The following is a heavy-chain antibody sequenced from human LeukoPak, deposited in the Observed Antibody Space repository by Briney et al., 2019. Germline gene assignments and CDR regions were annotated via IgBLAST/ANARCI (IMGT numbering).Heavy chain of an antibody. CDR2: IYSGGST. CDR1: GFTFSSYE. Sequence: GGSLRLSCAASGFTFSSYEMNWVRQAPGKGLEWVSIIYSGGSTYYADSVKGRFTISRDNSKNTLYLQMNSLKAEDTGVYYCTTARLCRGGNCYPIWGQGTLVTVSS. J-gene: IGHJ4*02. V-gene: IGHV3-66*01. D-gene: IGHD2-15*01. CDR3: TTARLCRGGNCYPI.